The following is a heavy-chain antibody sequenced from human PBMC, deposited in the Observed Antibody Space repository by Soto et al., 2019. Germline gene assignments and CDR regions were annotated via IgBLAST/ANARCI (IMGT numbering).Heavy chain of an antibody. J-gene: IGHJ4*02. V-gene: IGHV3-23*01. CDR1: GFTFSSFA. D-gene: IGHD3-16*01. Sequence: EVQLLESGGGLVQPGGSLSISCAASGFTFSSFAMSWVRQAPGKGPEWVSGSSKSGGSAYYADSVKGRFTLSRDNSKNTLYLQMDSLRAEDTAIYYCAKDRRSHDYHWGSYYFDYWGQGTLVTVSS. CDR2: SSKSGGSA. CDR3: AKDRRSHDYHWGSYYFDY.